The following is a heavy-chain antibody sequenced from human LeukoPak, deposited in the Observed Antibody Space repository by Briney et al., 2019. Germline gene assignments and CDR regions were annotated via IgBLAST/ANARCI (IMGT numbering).Heavy chain of an antibody. Sequence: ASVKVSCKASGGTFSSYAISWVRQAPGQGLEWMGRIIPILGIANYAQKFQGRVTITADKSTGTAYMELSSLRSEDTAVYYCARGGFYGSGSYAYYFDYWGQGTLVTVSS. CDR2: IIPILGIA. V-gene: IGHV1-69*04. CDR3: ARGGFYGSGSYAYYFDY. J-gene: IGHJ4*02. CDR1: GGTFSSYA. D-gene: IGHD3-10*01.